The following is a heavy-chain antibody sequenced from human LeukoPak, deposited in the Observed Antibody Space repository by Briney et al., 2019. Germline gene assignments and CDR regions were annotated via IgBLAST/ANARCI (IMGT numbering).Heavy chain of an antibody. D-gene: IGHD3-22*01. Sequence: PGESLRLSCTASGFTFSNFWMGWVRQAPGKGLEWVANIKQDETEKFYLGSVKGRFTISRDNAKNSLYLQMNSLRVEDTALYYCATDREGDPSAYYLVGGQGTLITVSS. V-gene: IGHV3-7*03. CDR2: IKQDETEK. CDR3: ATDREGDPSAYYLV. CDR1: GFTFSNFW. J-gene: IGHJ4*02.